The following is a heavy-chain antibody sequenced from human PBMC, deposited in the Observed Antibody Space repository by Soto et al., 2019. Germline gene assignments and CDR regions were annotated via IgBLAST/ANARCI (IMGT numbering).Heavy chain of an antibody. D-gene: IGHD3-22*01. V-gene: IGHV4-59*01. CDR2: IYYSGST. CDR3: AREHYYDSSGDDAFDI. J-gene: IGHJ3*02. CDR1: GGSISSYY. Sequence: PSETLSLTCTVSGGSISSYYWSWIRQPPGQGLEWFGYIYYSGSTNYNPSLTSRVTISVDTSKNQFSLKLSSVTAADTAVYYCAREHYYDSSGDDAFDIWGQGTMVT.